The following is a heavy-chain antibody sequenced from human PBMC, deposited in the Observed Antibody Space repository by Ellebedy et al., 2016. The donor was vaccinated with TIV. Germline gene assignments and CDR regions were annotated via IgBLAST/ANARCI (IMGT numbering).Heavy chain of an antibody. V-gene: IGHV1-8*01. CDR2: MNPNSGNT. CDR1: GYTFSTYN. D-gene: IGHD1-26*01. J-gene: IGHJ5*02. CDR3: TRGVRERSPYNWFAP. Sequence: AASVKVSCKASGYTFSTYNVNWVRQVAGQGLEWIGWMNPNSGNTGYAQKFQGRVSMTRNTSITTAYMDLSSLTYDDTAVYYCTRGVRERSPYNWFAPWGQGTLVTVAS.